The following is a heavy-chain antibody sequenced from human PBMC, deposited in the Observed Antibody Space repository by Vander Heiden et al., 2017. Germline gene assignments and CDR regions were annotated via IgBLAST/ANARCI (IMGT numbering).Heavy chain of an antibody. V-gene: IGHV4-39*01. CDR2: IYYSGST. Sequence: QLQLQESGPGLVKPSETLSLTCTVPGGSISSSRYYWGWIRQPPGKGLEWIGSIYYSGSTYYNPSLKSRVTISVDTSKNQFSLKLSSVTAADTAVYYCARVYYYDARPLDIWGQGTMVTVSS. D-gene: IGHD3-22*01. CDR1: GGSISSSRYY. J-gene: IGHJ3*02. CDR3: ARVYYYDARPLDI.